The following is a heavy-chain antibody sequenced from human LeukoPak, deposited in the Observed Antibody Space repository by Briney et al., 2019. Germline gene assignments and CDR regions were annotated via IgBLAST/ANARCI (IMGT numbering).Heavy chain of an antibody. Sequence: GGSLRLSCAASGLTFGRDWMSWLRQAPGKGLEWVANIKHDGSETAYVGSVRGRFTISRDNAKNSLYLQMNSLRAEDTAVYYCACALPAAIPGAFDIWGQGTMVTVSS. J-gene: IGHJ3*02. CDR3: ACALPAAIPGAFDI. CDR2: IKHDGSET. V-gene: IGHV3-7*03. CDR1: GLTFGRDW. D-gene: IGHD2-2*02.